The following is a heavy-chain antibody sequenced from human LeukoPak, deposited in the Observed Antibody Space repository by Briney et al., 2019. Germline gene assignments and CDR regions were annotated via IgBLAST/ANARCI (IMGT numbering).Heavy chain of an antibody. J-gene: IGHJ4*02. D-gene: IGHD3-10*01. V-gene: IGHV1-2*02. CDR3: AREPSGSGGYDY. CDR2: ISPNSGGT. CDR1: GYTFTGYY. Sequence: ASVKVSCKASGYTFTGYYMHWVRQASGQGLEWMAWISPNSGGTNYVKKFQGRVTVTRDTSISTDYMEISGLTSDDTALYYCAREPSGSGGYDYWGQGTLVTVTS.